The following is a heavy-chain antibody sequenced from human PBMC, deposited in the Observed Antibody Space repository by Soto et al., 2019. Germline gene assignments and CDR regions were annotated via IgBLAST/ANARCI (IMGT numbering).Heavy chain of an antibody. J-gene: IGHJ4*02. D-gene: IGHD2-2*01. CDR1: GGSISSGGYY. Sequence: LSLPCTVSGGSISSGGYYWSWIRQHPGKGLEWIRYIYYSGSTYYNPSLKSRVTISVDTSKNQFSLKMSSGTAADTAVYYCARYQSYVNFDYWGQGTLVTVSS. CDR3: ARYQSYVNFDY. CDR2: IYYSGST. V-gene: IGHV4-31*03.